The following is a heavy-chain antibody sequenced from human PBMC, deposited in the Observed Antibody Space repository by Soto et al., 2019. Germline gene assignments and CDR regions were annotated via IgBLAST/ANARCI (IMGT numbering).Heavy chain of an antibody. J-gene: IGHJ5*02. CDR1: GFTFSSYE. CDR3: ASLCGGDCYSHNWFDP. CDR2: ISSSGSTV. D-gene: IGHD2-21*02. Sequence: GGSLRLSCAASGFTFSSYEMNWVRQAPGEGLEWVSYISSSGSTVYYADSVKGRFTISRDNAKNSLYLQMNSLRAEDTAVYYCASLCGGDCYSHNWFDPWGQGTLVNVSS. V-gene: IGHV3-48*03.